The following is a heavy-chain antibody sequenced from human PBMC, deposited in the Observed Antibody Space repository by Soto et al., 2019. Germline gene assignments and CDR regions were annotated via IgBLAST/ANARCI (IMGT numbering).Heavy chain of an antibody. CDR3: AREGVHNYTEYYFDY. CDR1: GFTFSDYP. V-gene: IGHV3-21*06. Sequence: GGSLRLSCAASGFTFSDYPLHWVRRAPGKALEWVSSISGIRDYIRYADSVKGRFTISRDNAKTSLYLQMNSLTAEDTAVYYCAREGVHNYTEYYFDYWGQGTLVTISS. J-gene: IGHJ4*02. CDR2: ISGIRDYI. D-gene: IGHD3-10*01.